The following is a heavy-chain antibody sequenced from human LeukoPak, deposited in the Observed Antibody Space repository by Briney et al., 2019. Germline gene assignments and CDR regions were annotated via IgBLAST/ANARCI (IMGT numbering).Heavy chain of an antibody. CDR2: ITNDGSST. V-gene: IGHV3-74*01. J-gene: IGHJ6*02. Sequence: GGSLRLSCAASGLTFSSHWMHWVRQAPGKGLVWVSRITNDGSSTTYADSVKGRFTISRDYSKNTLYLQLTSLSVEDTAVYYCVRDYYGMDVWGQGTTVTVSS. CDR3: VRDYYGMDV. CDR1: GLTFSSHW.